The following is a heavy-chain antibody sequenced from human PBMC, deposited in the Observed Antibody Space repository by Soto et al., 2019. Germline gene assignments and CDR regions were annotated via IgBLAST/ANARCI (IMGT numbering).Heavy chain of an antibody. V-gene: IGHV1-18*04. Sequence: QVQLVQSGAEVKKPGASVKVSCKASGYTFTSYGISWVRQAPGQGPEWMGWISAYNGNTNYAQKLQGRDTLTAATSTRTAYMELRGLTSDDTAVYYCARDAFTVVRGVITPVDYWGQGTLVTVSS. J-gene: IGHJ4*02. CDR1: GYTFTSYG. CDR3: ARDAFTVVRGVITPVDY. CDR2: ISAYNGNT. D-gene: IGHD3-10*01.